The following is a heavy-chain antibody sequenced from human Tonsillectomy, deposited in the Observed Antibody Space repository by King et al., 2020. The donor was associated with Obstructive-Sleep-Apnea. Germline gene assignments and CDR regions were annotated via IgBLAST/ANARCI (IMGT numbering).Heavy chain of an antibody. Sequence: VQLQESGPGLVKPSETLSLTCTVSGGSISSSSYYWGWIRQPPGKGLEWIGSIYYSVSTYYNPSLKSRVTISVDTSKNQFSLKLSSVTAADTAVYYCARRYSGSYFLNYWGQGTLVTVSS. D-gene: IGHD1-26*01. CDR1: GGSISSSSYY. CDR2: IYYSVST. V-gene: IGHV4-39*07. J-gene: IGHJ4*02. CDR3: ARRYSGSYFLNY.